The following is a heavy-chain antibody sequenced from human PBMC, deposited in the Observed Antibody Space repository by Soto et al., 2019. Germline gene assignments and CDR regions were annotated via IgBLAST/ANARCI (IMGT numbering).Heavy chain of an antibody. CDR1: GGSVSSCSYY. CDR2: IYYSGST. CDR3: ARVGILDTAMIYFDY. V-gene: IGHV4-61*01. Sequence: SETLSLTCTVSGGSVSSCSYYWSWIRQPPGKGLEWIGYIYYSGSTNYNPSLKSRVTISVDTSKNQFSLKLSSVTAADTAVYYCARVGILDTAMIYFDYWGQGTLVTVSS. D-gene: IGHD5-18*01. J-gene: IGHJ4*02.